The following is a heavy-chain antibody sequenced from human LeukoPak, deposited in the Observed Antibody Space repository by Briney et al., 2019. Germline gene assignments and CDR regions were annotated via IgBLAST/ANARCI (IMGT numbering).Heavy chain of an antibody. Sequence: GGSLRLSCAASGFTFSSYGMSWVRQAPGKGLEWVSAISGSGGSTYYADSVKGRFTISRDNSKNTLYLQMNSLRVEDTAVYYCAKEAPGTDDYVWGSYRPPAYFDYWGQGTLVTVSS. V-gene: IGHV3-23*01. CDR2: ISGSGGST. J-gene: IGHJ4*02. D-gene: IGHD3-16*02. CDR3: AKEAPGTDDYVWGSYRPPAYFDY. CDR1: GFTFSSYG.